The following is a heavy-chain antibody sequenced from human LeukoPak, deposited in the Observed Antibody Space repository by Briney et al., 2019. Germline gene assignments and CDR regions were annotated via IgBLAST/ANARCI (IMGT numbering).Heavy chain of an antibody. CDR1: GGSFSGYY. CDR2: INHSGST. D-gene: IGHD3-10*01. CDR3: ASSLTMVRGVIIAFDI. V-gene: IGHV4-34*01. J-gene: IGHJ3*02. Sequence: SETLSLTCAVYGGSFSGYYWSCIRQPPGKGLEWIGEINHSGSTNYNPSLKSRVTISVDTSKNQFSLKLSSVTAADTAVYYCASSLTMVRGVIIAFDIWGQGTMVTVSS.